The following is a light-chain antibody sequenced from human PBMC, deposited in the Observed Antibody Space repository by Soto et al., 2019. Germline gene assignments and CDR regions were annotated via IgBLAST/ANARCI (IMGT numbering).Light chain of an antibody. CDR1: SNDVGNYNY. CDR3: TSYTYNDTPVL. Sequence: QSALTQPASVSGSPGQSITISRTGTSNDVGNYNYVSWYQQHPGKAPKLMIYEVSHRPSGISNRFSGSKSGNTASLTISGLQAEDEADYYCTSYTYNDTPVLFGAGTKLTVL. CDR2: EVS. V-gene: IGLV2-14*01. J-gene: IGLJ2*01.